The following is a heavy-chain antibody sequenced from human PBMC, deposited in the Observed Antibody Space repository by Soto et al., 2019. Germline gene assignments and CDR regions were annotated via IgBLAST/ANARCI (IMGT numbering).Heavy chain of an antibody. CDR2: VYYRGGT. D-gene: IGHD4-17*01. Sequence: SATLSLTPTVSNDSISSHYWSWIRQPPGKGLGWIGYVYYRGGTKYNPSLKSRLTMSLDMSKKQFSLRLTSVTAADTAVYFCARTTRMTTMIDYWGQGTQVTVSS. J-gene: IGHJ4*02. V-gene: IGHV4-59*11. CDR1: NDSISSHY. CDR3: ARTTRMTTMIDY.